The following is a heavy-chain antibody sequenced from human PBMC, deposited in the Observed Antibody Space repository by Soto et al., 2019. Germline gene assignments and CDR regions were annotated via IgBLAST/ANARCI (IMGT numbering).Heavy chain of an antibody. Sequence: PSQTLSLTCAISGDSVSTNSTTWDWIRQSPSRGLEWLGRTYYRSKWYNDYAVSVKSRITINPDTSRNQFSLQLNSVTPEDAAVYYCARDLSSGSRVRTLDYWGQGTLVTVSS. D-gene: IGHD3-10*01. V-gene: IGHV6-1*01. CDR3: ARDLSSGSRVRTLDY. J-gene: IGHJ4*02. CDR1: GDSVSTNSTT. CDR2: TYYRSKWYN.